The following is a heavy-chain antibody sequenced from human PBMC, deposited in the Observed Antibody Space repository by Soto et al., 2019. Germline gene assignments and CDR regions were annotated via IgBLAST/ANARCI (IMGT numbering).Heavy chain of an antibody. V-gene: IGHV5-51*01. D-gene: IGHD3-22*01. J-gene: IGHJ4*02. CDR2: MYPGDSDT. CDR3: ARAPSGYYPFDY. CDR1: GYDFNTNW. Sequence: PGESLKISCRGSGYDFNTNWFGWVRQLPGRGLEWVGIMYPGDSDTRYNPSLQGHVTLSVDVTVSTAFLQWRSLETSDTGMYYCARAPSGYYPFDYWGQGTQVTVSS.